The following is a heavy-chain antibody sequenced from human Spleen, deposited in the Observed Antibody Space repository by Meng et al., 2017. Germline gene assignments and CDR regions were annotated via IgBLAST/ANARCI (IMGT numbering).Heavy chain of an antibody. Sequence: QGQLLQAGAEVKKPGASAKVSCKPSGYNFPDYWLHWVRRAPGQGLEWMGRIDPKSGDTHYAQRFQGRVTMTGDTSISTAYMELSGLRSDDTAMYYCARDEDISAAGKLFGDYWGQGTLVTVSS. CDR2: IDPKSGDT. CDR3: ARDEDISAAGKLFGDY. J-gene: IGHJ4*02. V-gene: IGHV1-2*06. D-gene: IGHD6-13*01. CDR1: GYNFPDYW.